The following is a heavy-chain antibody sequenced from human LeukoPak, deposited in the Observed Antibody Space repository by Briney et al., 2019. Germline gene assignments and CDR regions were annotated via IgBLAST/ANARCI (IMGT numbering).Heavy chain of an antibody. CDR3: AKAPRNSSTMLDY. V-gene: IGHV1-46*01. CDR1: GYTFTSHW. CDR2: INPSDGSI. J-gene: IGHJ4*02. D-gene: IGHD6-13*01. Sequence: ASVKVSCKASGYTFTSHWTQWVRQAPGQGLEWMGLINPSDGSIAYAHRFQGRVTMTRDTSASIVYMDLSSLRSEDTAVYYCAKAPRNSSTMLDYWGQGTLLTVSS.